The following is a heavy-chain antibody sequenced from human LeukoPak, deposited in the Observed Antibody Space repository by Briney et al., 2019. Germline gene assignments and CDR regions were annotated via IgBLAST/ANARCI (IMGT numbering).Heavy chain of an antibody. CDR3: ARERSSSR. V-gene: IGHV3-30-3*01. J-gene: IGHJ4*02. CDR1: GFTFSSYA. Sequence: GRSLRLSCAASGFTFSSYAMHWVRQAPGKGLEWVAVISYDGSNKYYADSVKGRFTISRDNSKNTLYLQMNSLRAEDTAVYYCARERSSSRWGQGTLVTVSS. D-gene: IGHD6-13*01. CDR2: ISYDGSNK.